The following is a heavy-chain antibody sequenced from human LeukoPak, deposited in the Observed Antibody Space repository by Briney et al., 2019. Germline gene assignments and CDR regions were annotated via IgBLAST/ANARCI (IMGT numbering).Heavy chain of an antibody. V-gene: IGHV1-2*04. J-gene: IGHJ3*02. CDR2: INPNSGGT. Sequence: ASVKVSCKASGYTFTGYYMHWVRQAPGQGLEWMGWINPNSGGTNYAQKFQGWVTMTRDTSISTAYVELSRLRSDDTAVYYCAMGGWIQPTHGAFDIWGQGTMVTVSS. CDR3: AMGGWIQPTHGAFDI. D-gene: IGHD5-18*01. CDR1: GYTFTGYY.